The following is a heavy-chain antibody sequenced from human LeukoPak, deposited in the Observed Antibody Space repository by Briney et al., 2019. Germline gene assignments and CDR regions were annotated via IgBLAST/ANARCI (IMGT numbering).Heavy chain of an antibody. D-gene: IGHD5-24*01. CDR1: GYTFTGYY. CDR3: ARDDGYSILVSGY. V-gene: IGHV1-2*02. CDR2: INPNSGGT. J-gene: IGHJ4*02. Sequence: GASVKVSCKASGYTFTGYYMHCVRQAPGQGLEWMGWINPNSGGTNYAQKFQGRVTMTRDTSISIAYMELSRLRSDDTAVYYCARDDGYSILVSGYWGQGTLVTVSS.